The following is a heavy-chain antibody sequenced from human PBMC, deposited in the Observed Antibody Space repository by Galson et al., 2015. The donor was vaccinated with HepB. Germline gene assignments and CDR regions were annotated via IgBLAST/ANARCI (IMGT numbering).Heavy chain of an antibody. CDR1: GYTFTDYY. CDR2: INPNSGGT. J-gene: IGHJ5*02. Sequence: SVKVSCKASGYTFTDYYIHWVRQAPGQGLDWMGRINPNSGGTNYAQKFQGRVTMTRDTSIRTAYMELNNLRFDDTAVYYCARDGDYSSRYWFDPWGQGTLVTVSS. V-gene: IGHV1-2*06. CDR3: ARDGDYSSRYWFDP. D-gene: IGHD6-13*01.